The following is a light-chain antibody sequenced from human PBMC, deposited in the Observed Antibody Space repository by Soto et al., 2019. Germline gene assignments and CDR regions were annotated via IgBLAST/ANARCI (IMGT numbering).Light chain of an antibody. Sequence: QSVLAQPASVSGSPGQSVTISCTGPRSDIGDSNFISWYQHSPVKAPRLLIYEVNNRPSGVSSRFSGSKAGNTASLTISGLLDDDEADYFCASFRSATFLDFGIGTKVTV. CDR2: EVN. CDR3: ASFRSATFLD. CDR1: RSDIGDSNF. V-gene: IGLV2-14*01. J-gene: IGLJ1*01.